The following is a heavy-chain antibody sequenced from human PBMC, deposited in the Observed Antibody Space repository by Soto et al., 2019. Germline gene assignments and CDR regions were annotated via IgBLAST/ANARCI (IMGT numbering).Heavy chain of an antibody. J-gene: IGHJ6*02. D-gene: IGHD2-2*01. CDR1: GFTFSSYS. CDR2: ISSSSSYI. V-gene: IGHV3-21*01. CDR3: ARDQGYCSSTSCYAFTYYYGMDV. Sequence: PGGSLRLSCAASGFTFSSYSMNWVRQAPGKGLEWVSSISSSSSYIYYADSVKGRFTISRDNAKNSLYLQMNSLRAEDTAVYYCARDQGYCSSTSCYAFTYYYGMDVWGQGTTVTVS.